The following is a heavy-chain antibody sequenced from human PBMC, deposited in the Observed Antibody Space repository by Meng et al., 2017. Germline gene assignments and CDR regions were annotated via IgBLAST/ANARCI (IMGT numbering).Heavy chain of an antibody. CDR3: ARGFAPVAPGAFDY. V-gene: IGHV6-1*01. CDR1: GDSVSSHRAA. D-gene: IGHD2-2*01. CDR2: TYYGSNWSH. Sequence: QVQLQQLGPGLVKPSQTLSLACAISGDSVSSHRAAWNCIRHSPSRGFEWLGRTYYGSNWSHDYAVSVKSRIIINADTSKNQFSLQLNSVTPGDTAVYYCARGFAPVAPGAFDYWGQGALVTVSS. J-gene: IGHJ4*02.